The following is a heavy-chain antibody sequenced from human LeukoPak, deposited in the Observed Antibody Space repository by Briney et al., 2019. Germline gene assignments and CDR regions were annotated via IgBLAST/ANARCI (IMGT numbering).Heavy chain of an antibody. CDR2: IYYSGST. V-gene: IGHV4-38-2*02. Sequence: SETLSLTCTVSGYSISSGYYWGWIRQAPGKGLEWIGSIYYSGSTYYNPSLKSRVTISVDTSKNQFSLKLSSVTAADTAVYYCARDRYNYGDSHWYFDLWGRGTLVTVSS. J-gene: IGHJ2*01. D-gene: IGHD4-17*01. CDR3: ARDRYNYGDSHWYFDL. CDR1: GYSISSGYY.